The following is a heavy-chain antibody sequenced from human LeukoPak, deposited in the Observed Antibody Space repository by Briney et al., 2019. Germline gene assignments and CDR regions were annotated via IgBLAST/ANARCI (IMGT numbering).Heavy chain of an antibody. CDR2: IDTNGGGT. CDR3: ARAVGGNLAPDY. V-gene: IGHV3-64*01. CDR1: GFTFNSYV. Sequence: SGGSLRLSCAASGFTFNSYVMYWVRQAPGKGLEYVSAIDTNGGGTYYANSVKGRFTISRDNSKNTLYLQMGSLRADDMAVYYCARAVGGNLAPDYWGQGTLVTVSS. D-gene: IGHD4-23*01. J-gene: IGHJ4*02.